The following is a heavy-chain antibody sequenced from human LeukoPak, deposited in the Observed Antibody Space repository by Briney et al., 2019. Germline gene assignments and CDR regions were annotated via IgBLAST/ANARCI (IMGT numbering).Heavy chain of an antibody. CDR1: GFTFSSYA. D-gene: IGHD4-17*01. V-gene: IGHV3-23*01. J-gene: IGHJ4*02. CDR2: ISGSGGST. CDR3: ANPLYGDYYFDY. Sequence: GGSLRLSCAASGFTFSSYAMSWVRQAPGKGLEWVSAISGSGGSTYYADSVKGRFTISRDNSKNTLYLQMNSLRAEDTAVYYCANPLYGDYYFDYWGQGTLVTVSS.